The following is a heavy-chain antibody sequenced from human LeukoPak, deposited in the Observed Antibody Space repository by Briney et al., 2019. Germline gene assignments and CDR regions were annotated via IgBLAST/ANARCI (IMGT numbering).Heavy chain of an antibody. D-gene: IGHD4-23*01. CDR1: GYTFTSYG. J-gene: IGHJ4*02. Sequence: ASVKVSCKASGYTFTSYGISWXXXAPGQGLXXXGWXXXXNGNTNYXQKXQGRXXMXXXXSTSTAYMELRSLRSDDTAVYYCASKVDYGGKILDYWGQGTLVTVSS. CDR2: XXXXNGNT. CDR3: ASKVDYGGKILDY. V-gene: IGHV1-18*01.